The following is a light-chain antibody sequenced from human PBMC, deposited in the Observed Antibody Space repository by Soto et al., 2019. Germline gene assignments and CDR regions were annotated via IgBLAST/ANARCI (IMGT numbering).Light chain of an antibody. CDR3: QQNYSNLWT. CDR1: QTISRY. V-gene: IGKV1-39*01. J-gene: IGKJ1*01. Sequence: DIQLPKSQASLSASVGAGFTITCRASQTISRYLNWYQQKPGTAPKLLIYASSTLQSGVPARFSGRGSGTDFTLTISSLQPEDFAHYYCQQNYSNLWTFGQGTKVDIK. CDR2: ASS.